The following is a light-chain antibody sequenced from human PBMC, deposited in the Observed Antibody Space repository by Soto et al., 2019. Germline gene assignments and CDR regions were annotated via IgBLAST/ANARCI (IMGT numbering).Light chain of an antibody. Sequence: QSALTQPASVSGSPGQSITISCTGTNNDVGYYNLVSWYQHHPGKAPRLIIYHVSDRPSGVSNRFSGSKSGNTASLTISGLQAEDEGDYYCCSYAGSRWVFGGGTKVTVL. CDR2: HVS. V-gene: IGLV2-23*02. CDR1: NNDVGYYNL. J-gene: IGLJ3*02. CDR3: CSYAGSRWV.